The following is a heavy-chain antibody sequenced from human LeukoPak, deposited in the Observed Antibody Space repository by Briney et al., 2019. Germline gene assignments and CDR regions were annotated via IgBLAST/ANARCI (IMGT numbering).Heavy chain of an antibody. D-gene: IGHD3-16*01. J-gene: IGHJ4*02. Sequence: GGSLRLSCAASEFTVSSHWMSWVRQSPGMGLEWVANINQDGSDKHYVDSVKGRFTISRDNAERSLYLQMNSLRAEDTAVYYCARDHVAPGLIFDSWGQATLVTVSS. CDR3: ARDHVAPGLIFDS. CDR1: EFTVSSHW. V-gene: IGHV3-7*03. CDR2: INQDGSDK.